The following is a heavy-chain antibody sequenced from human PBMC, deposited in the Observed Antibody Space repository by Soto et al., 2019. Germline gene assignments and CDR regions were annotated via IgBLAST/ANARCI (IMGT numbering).Heavy chain of an antibody. J-gene: IGHJ6*02. CDR3: AKGSGSHYYYYYGMDV. V-gene: IGHV3-23*01. D-gene: IGHD3-22*01. CDR2: ISGSGGST. CDR1: GFTFSSYA. Sequence: GGSLRLSCAASGFTFSSYAMSWVRQALGKGLEWVSAISGSGGSTYYADSVKGRFTISRDNSKNTLYLQMNSLRAEDTAVYYCAKGSGSHYYYYYGMDVWGQGTTVTVSS.